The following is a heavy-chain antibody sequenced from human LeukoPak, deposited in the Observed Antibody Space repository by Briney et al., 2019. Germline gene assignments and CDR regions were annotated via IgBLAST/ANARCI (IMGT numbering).Heavy chain of an antibody. CDR2: ISSSSSYI. V-gene: IGHV3-21*01. D-gene: IGHD5-12*01. CDR1: GFTFSSYS. CDR3: AREGTNVNIVATPNWFDP. Sequence: GGSLRPSCAASGFTFSSYSMNWVRQAPGKGLEWVSSISSSSSYIYYADSVKGRFTISRDNAKNSLYLQMNSLRAEDTAVYYCAREGTNVNIVATPNWFDPWGQGTLVTVSS. J-gene: IGHJ5*02.